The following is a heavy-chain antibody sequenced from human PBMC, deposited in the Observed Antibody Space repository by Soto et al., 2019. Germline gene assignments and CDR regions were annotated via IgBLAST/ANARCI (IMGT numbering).Heavy chain of an antibody. CDR1: GGSISSSSYY. J-gene: IGHJ4*02. CDR3: ARQVKGIAAAGPYYFDY. D-gene: IGHD6-13*01. CDR2: IYYSGST. V-gene: IGHV4-39*01. Sequence: SETLSLTCTVSGGSISSSSYYWGWIRQPPGKGLEWIGSIYYSGSTYYNPSLKSRVTISVDTSKNQFSLKLSSVTAADTAVYYCARQVKGIAAAGPYYFDYWGQGTLVTVSS.